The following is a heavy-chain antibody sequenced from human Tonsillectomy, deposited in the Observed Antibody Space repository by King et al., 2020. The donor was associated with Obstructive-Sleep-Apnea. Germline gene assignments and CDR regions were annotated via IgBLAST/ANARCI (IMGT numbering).Heavy chain of an antibody. J-gene: IGHJ6*02. CDR1: GGSISSYY. CDR3: ARLTDYGMDV. Sequence: VQLQESGPGLVKPSETLSLTCTGSGGSISSYYWSWIRQPPGKGLDWIGYIYYSRSTNYNPSLKSRVTISVDTSKNQFSLKLSSVTAADTAVYYCARLTDYGMDVWGQGTTVTVSS. CDR2: IYYSRST. V-gene: IGHV4-59*08.